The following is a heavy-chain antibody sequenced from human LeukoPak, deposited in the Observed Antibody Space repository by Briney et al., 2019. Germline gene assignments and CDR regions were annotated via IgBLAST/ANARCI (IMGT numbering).Heavy chain of an antibody. D-gene: IGHD2-21*01. CDR1: GGTFSSYA. CDR3: ARLCSIRWCLHDWFDP. Sequence: ASVKVSCKASGGTFSSYAISWVRQAPGQGLEWMGGIIPIFGTANYAQKFQGRVTIAADKSTSTAYMELSSLRSDDTAVYYCARLCSIRWCLHDWFDPWGQGTLVTVSS. V-gene: IGHV1-69*06. J-gene: IGHJ5*02. CDR2: IIPIFGTA.